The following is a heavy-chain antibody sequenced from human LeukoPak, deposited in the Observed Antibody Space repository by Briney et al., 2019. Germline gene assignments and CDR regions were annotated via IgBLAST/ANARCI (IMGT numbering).Heavy chain of an antibody. CDR3: ARALTHRNDH. CDR2: INPNSGDT. J-gene: IGHJ4*02. V-gene: IGHV1-2*02. Sequence: ASVKVSCKASGYTFTENYMHWVRQAPGQGLEWMGRINPNSGDTNYAQKFQGRVSMTRDTSISTAYMGLSSLRSDDTAVYYCARALTHRNDHWGQGTLVTVSS. CDR1: GYTFTENY. D-gene: IGHD3-9*01.